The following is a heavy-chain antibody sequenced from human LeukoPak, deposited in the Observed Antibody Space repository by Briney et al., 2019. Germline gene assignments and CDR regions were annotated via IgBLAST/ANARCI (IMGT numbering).Heavy chain of an antibody. Sequence: PSETLSLTCTVSGGSISSSSYYWGWIRQPPGKGLEWIGSIYYSGSTYYNPSLKSRVTISVDTSKNQFSLKLSSVTAADTAVYYRARVAPPPDYWGQGTLVTVSS. CDR2: IYYSGST. V-gene: IGHV4-39*07. CDR1: GGSISSSSYY. CDR3: ARVAPPPDY. D-gene: IGHD1-14*01. J-gene: IGHJ4*02.